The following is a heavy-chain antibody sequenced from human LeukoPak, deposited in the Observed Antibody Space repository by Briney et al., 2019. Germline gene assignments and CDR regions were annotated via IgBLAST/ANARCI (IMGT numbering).Heavy chain of an antibody. J-gene: IGHJ4*02. D-gene: IGHD2-2*01. CDR3: ARGAEWLVPAAVDY. Sequence: SVKVSCKASGGTFSSCAISWVRQAPGQGLEWMGGIIPIFGTANYAQKFQGRVTITADESTSTAYMELSSLRSEDTAVYYCARGAEWLVPAAVDYWGQGTLVTVSS. V-gene: IGHV1-69*13. CDR1: GGTFSSCA. CDR2: IIPIFGTA.